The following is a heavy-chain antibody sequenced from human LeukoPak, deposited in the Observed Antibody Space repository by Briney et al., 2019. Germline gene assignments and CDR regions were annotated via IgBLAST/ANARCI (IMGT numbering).Heavy chain of an antibody. Sequence: SETLSLTCAVYGGSFSGYYWSWIRQPPGKGLEWIGEINHSGSTNYNPSLKSRVTISVDTSKNQFSLKLSSVTAADTAVYHCARAPRSSPYYYYYYGMDVWGQGTTVTVSS. CDR2: INHSGST. J-gene: IGHJ6*02. CDR1: GGSFSGYY. V-gene: IGHV4-34*01. D-gene: IGHD6-6*01. CDR3: ARAPRSSPYYYYYYGMDV.